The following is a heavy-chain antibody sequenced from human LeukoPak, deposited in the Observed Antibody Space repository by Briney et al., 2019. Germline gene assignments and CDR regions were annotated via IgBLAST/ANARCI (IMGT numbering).Heavy chain of an antibody. J-gene: IGHJ4*02. CDR3: AIDLYIWNDVWY. V-gene: IGHV4-39*07. CDR1: GGSISSRSYY. Sequence: TSETLSLTCTVSGGSISSRSYYWGWIRQPPGKGLEWIGSIYHSGSTYYNPSLKSRVTISVDTSKNQFSLKLSSVTAADTAVYYCAIDLYIWNDVWYWGQGNLVTVSS. CDR2: IYHSGST. D-gene: IGHD1-1*01.